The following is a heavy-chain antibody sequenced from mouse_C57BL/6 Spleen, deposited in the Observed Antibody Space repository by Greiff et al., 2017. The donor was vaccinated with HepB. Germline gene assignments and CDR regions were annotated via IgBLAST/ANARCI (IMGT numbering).Heavy chain of an antibody. D-gene: IGHD1-1*01. CDR2: IYPGNSDT. V-gene: IGHV1-5*01. J-gene: IGHJ4*01. CDR1: GYTFTSYW. Sequence: VQLQQSGTVLARPGASVKMSCKTSGYTFTSYWMHWVKQRPGQGLEWIGAIYPGNSDTSYNQKFKGKAKLTAVTSASTAYMELSSLTNEDSAVYYCTRGGLTTVVAKGDAMDYWGQGTSVTVSS. CDR3: TRGGLTTVVAKGDAMDY.